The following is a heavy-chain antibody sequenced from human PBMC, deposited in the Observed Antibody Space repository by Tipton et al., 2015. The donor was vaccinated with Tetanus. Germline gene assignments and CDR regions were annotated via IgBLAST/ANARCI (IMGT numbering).Heavy chain of an antibody. J-gene: IGHJ2*01. V-gene: IGHV4-31*03. Sequence: LRLSCTVSGGSISSGAYYWSWIRQHPGKGLEWIGYIYYSGSTFYNPSLKSRVTISVDTSKNQFSLKLSSVTAADTAVYYCARTQPIGWYFDLWGRGTLLTASS. CDR3: ARTQPIGWYFDL. D-gene: IGHD1-1*01. CDR1: GGSISSGAYY. CDR2: IYYSGST.